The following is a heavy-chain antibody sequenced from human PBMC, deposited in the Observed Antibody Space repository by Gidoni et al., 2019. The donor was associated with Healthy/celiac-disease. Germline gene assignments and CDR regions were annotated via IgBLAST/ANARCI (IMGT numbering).Heavy chain of an antibody. CDR1: GYTFTIHY. CDR3: ARVGRGLWFGESPPQSYYFDY. V-gene: IGHV1-46*01. Sequence: QVQLVQSGAEVKKPGASVQVSCKASGYTFTIHYLPSVRQAPGQGLEWMGISNPRGGSRSYAQKCQGRVTMTRDTSTSTVYMELSSLRSEDTAVYYGARVGRGLWFGESPPQSYYFDYWGQGTLVTVSS. J-gene: IGHJ4*02. D-gene: IGHD3-10*01. CDR2: SNPRGGSR.